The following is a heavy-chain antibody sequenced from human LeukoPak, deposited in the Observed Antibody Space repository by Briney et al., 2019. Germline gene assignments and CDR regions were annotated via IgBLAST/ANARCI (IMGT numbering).Heavy chain of an antibody. D-gene: IGHD3-16*02. CDR1: GGSFSGYY. CDR3: ARGLVTYDYVWGSYRYTFDY. V-gene: IGHV4-34*01. Sequence: SETLSLTCAVYGGSFSGYYWSWIRQPPGKGLEWIGEINHSGSTNYNPSLKSRVTISVDTSKNQFSLKPSSVTAADTAVYYCARGLVTYDYVWGSYRYTFDYWGQGTLVTVSS. J-gene: IGHJ4*02. CDR2: INHSGST.